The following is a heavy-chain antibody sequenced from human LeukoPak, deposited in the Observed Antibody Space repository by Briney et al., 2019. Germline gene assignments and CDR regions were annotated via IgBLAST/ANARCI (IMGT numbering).Heavy chain of an antibody. J-gene: IGHJ4*02. Sequence: GGSLRLSCAASGFTFSNAWMNWVRQAPGKGLEWVGRIKRNADGGTTEYAAPVKGRFTISRDDSKNTLYLQMNSLKTEDTAVYYCARVQYYDFWSGYSVRAFYFDYWGQGTLVTVSS. CDR1: GFTFSNAW. CDR3: ARVQYYDFWSGYSVRAFYFDY. V-gene: IGHV3-15*01. CDR2: IKRNADGGTT. D-gene: IGHD3-3*01.